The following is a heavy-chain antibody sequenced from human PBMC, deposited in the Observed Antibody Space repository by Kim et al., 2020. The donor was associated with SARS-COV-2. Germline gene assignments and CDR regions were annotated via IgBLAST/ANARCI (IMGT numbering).Heavy chain of an antibody. J-gene: IGHJ5*02. Sequence: GESLKISCKGSGYSFTSYWIGWVRQMPGKGLEWMGIIYPGDSDTRYSPSFQGQVTISADKSISTAYLQWSSLKASDTAMYYCARLGRAMVRGVIGSWFDPWGQGTLVTVSS. D-gene: IGHD3-10*01. CDR2: IYPGDSDT. CDR1: GYSFTSYW. CDR3: ARLGRAMVRGVIGSWFDP. V-gene: IGHV5-51*01.